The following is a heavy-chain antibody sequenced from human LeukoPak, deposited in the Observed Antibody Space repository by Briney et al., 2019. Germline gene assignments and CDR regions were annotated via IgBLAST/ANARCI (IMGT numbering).Heavy chain of an antibody. Sequence: PGGSLRLSCAASGFTFSSYAMSWGRQAPGEGLEWVSAISGSGGSTYYADSVKGPFTISKDNPKKTLYLQMNSPRAEDTAVYYCAKVGSSSWFDYWGQGTLVTVSS. V-gene: IGHV3-23*01. D-gene: IGHD6-13*01. CDR3: AKVGSSSWFDY. CDR2: ISGSGGST. CDR1: GFTFSSYA. J-gene: IGHJ4*02.